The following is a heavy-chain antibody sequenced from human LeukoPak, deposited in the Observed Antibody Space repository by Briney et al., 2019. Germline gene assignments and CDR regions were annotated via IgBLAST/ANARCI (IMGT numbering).Heavy chain of an antibody. CDR1: GGSISSYY. D-gene: IGHD6-6*01. Sequence: PSETLSLTCTVSGGSISSYYWSWIRQPAGMGLEWIGRIYTSGSTNYNPSLKSRVTISVDKSKNQFSLKLSSVTAADTAVYYCARDTSSIFDYWGQGTLVTVSS. V-gene: IGHV4-4*07. CDR3: ARDTSSIFDY. J-gene: IGHJ4*02. CDR2: IYTSGST.